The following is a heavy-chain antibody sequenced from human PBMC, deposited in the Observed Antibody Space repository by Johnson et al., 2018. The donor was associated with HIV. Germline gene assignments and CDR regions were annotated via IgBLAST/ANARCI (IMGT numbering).Heavy chain of an antibody. CDR1: GFNVSDNY. D-gene: IGHD6-6*01. V-gene: IGHV3-66*01. CDR2: IYSGGST. CDR3: ARAQLLADDAFNN. Sequence: VQLVESGGALVQPGGSLRLSCAGSGFNVSDNYMSWVRQAPGKGLEWVSVIYSGGSTFNAHSVKGRFTISRDNSENTVYLQMNSLRVEDTAIYYCARAQLLADDAFNNWGQGTMVTVSS. J-gene: IGHJ3*02.